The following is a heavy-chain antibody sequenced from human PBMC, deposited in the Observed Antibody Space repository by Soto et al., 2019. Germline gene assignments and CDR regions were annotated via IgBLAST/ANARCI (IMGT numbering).Heavy chain of an antibody. CDR1: GFSLSNARMG. CDR2: IFSNDEK. CDR3: ARISDDDYGGYFDY. J-gene: IGHJ4*02. V-gene: IGHV2-26*01. Sequence: QVTLKESGPVLVKPTETLTLTCTVSGFSLSNARMGVSWIRQPPGKALEWLAHIFSNDEKSYSTSLKSRLTISNDTSKSQVVLTMTTMDPVDTATYYCARISDDDYGGYFDYWGQGTLVTVSS. D-gene: IGHD4-17*01.